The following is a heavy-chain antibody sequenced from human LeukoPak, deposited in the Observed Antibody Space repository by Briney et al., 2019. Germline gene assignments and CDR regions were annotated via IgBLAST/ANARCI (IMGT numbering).Heavy chain of an antibody. V-gene: IGHV5-51*01. D-gene: IGHD6-6*01. CDR2: IYPGDSDT. CDR3: ARTFEYSSPSGWFDP. J-gene: IGHJ5*02. CDR1: GYGFTSYW. Sequence: GESLKISCKGSGYGFTSYWIGWVRQMPGKGLEWMGIIYPGDSDTRYSPSFQGQVTISADKSISTAYLQWSSLKASDTAMYYCARTFEYSSPSGWFDPWGQGTLVTVSS.